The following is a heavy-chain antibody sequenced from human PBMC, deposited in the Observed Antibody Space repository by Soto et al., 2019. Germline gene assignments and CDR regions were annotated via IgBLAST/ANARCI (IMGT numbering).Heavy chain of an antibody. CDR2: ISHGGSP. CDR3: ARGHYYYAMDV. Sequence: LSLTCAVSGGSVSSGVFSWNWIRQPPGQGLEWIGYISHGGSPHYTPSLRSRVSISVDRSTNVISLNLTSMTPADTAVYFCARGHYYYAMDVWGQGTTVTVYS. J-gene: IGHJ6*02. V-gene: IGHV4-30-2*01. CDR1: GGSVSSGVFS.